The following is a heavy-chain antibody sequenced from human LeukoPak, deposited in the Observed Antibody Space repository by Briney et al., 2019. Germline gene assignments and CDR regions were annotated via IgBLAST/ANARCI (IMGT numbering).Heavy chain of an antibody. D-gene: IGHD6-19*01. J-gene: IGHJ4*02. CDR3: ARQAVAGPWNY. V-gene: IGHV3-48*02. CDR1: GFTFSSYS. CDR2: ISSSSSTI. Sequence: PGGSLRLSCAASGFTFSSYSMNWVRQAPGKGLEWVSYISSSSSTIYYADSVKGRFTISRDNAKNSLYLRMNSLRDEDTAVYYCARQAVAGPWNYWGQGTLVTVSS.